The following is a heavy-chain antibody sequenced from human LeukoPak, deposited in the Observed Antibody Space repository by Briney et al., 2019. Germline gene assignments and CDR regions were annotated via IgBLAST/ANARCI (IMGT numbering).Heavy chain of an antibody. CDR3: AKFFTGEYVRAFDV. D-gene: IGHD3-10*02. V-gene: IGHV3-30*18. J-gene: IGHJ3*01. CDR1: GFTFSSYG. CDR2: ISYDGSNK. Sequence: GGILRLSCAASGFTFSSYGMSWVRQAPGKGLEWVAVISYDGSNKYYADSVKGRFTISRDNSKNTLYLQMNSLRAEDTAVYYCAKFFTGEYVRAFDVWGQGTMVTVSS.